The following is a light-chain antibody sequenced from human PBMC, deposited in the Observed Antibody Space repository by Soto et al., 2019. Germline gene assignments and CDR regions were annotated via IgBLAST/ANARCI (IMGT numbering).Light chain of an antibody. V-gene: IGKV1-27*01. CDR2: GAS. CDR1: RGISNF. J-gene: IGKJ1*01. CDR3: QNYNTAPRT. Sequence: DMQMTQSPSSLSADVGDRVTITCRASRGISNFLAWYQQRPGKVPKLLIYGASTLQSGVPSRFSGSGSGTDFTLTISSQQPEDVATYYCQNYNTAPRTFGQGTKVEIK.